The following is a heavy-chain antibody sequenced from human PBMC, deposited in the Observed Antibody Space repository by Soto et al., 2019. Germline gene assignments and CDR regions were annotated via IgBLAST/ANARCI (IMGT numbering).Heavy chain of an antibody. D-gene: IGHD2-15*01. CDR1: GGSFSGYY. Sequence: SETLSLTCAVYGGSFSGYYWSWIRQPPGKGLEWIGEINHSGSTNYNPSLKSRVTISVDTSKNQFSLKLSSVTAADTAVYYCAKGQKGEGWLRGGGRRYGMAVWGQGTTVAVSS. CDR2: INHSGST. J-gene: IGHJ6*02. V-gene: IGHV4-34*01. CDR3: AKGQKGEGWLRGGGRRYGMAV.